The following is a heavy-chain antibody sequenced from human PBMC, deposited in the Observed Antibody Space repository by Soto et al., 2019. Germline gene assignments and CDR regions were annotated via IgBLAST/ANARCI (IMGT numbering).Heavy chain of an antibody. V-gene: IGHV3-30-3*01. D-gene: IGHD1-7*01. CDR3: ARDYYWNYDY. J-gene: IGHJ4*02. Sequence: GGSLGISRSTSGFTLRGYSLHWVRQAPGQGLEWVTVISNDGNNKYYADSVKGRFIISRDNSKSTLYLQINSLTPEDTAMYYCARDYYWNYDYWGQGTLVTVSS. CDR2: ISNDGNNK. CDR1: GFTLRGYS.